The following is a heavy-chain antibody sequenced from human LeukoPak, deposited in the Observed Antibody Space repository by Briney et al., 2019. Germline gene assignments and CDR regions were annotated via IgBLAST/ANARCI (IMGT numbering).Heavy chain of an antibody. CDR1: GFTFSSYA. CDR2: ISGSGGST. CDR3: ARPLNCSSTSCYAFDI. Sequence: PGGSLRLSCAASGFTFSSYAMSWVRQAPGKGLEWVSVISGSGGSTYYADSVKGRFTISRDNSKNTLYLQMNSLRAEDTAVYYCARPLNCSSTSCYAFDIWGQGTMVTVSS. V-gene: IGHV3-23*01. J-gene: IGHJ3*02. D-gene: IGHD2-2*01.